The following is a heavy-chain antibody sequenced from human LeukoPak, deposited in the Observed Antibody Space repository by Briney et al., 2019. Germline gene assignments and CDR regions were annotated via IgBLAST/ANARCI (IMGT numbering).Heavy chain of an antibody. CDR1: GFSFSTYE. D-gene: IGHD4-23*01. CDR2: ISSSGSAI. CDR3: AREGVLRWNDAFDI. Sequence: GGSLRLSCAASGFSFSTYEMNWVRQAPGKGLESVSYISSSGSAIHYADSVKGRFTISRDNVKSSPYLQINSLRAEDTAIYYCAREGVLRWNDAFDIWGQGTMVTVSS. J-gene: IGHJ3*02. V-gene: IGHV3-48*03.